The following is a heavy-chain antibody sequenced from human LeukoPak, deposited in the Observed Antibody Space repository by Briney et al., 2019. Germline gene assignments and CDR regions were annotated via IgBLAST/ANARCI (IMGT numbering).Heavy chain of an antibody. J-gene: IGHJ4*02. V-gene: IGHV3-21*01. Sequence: GGSLRLSCAASGFTFSSYSMNWVRQAPGKGLEWVSSITYIYYADSVKGRFTISRGSAKNSLYLQMNSLRAEDTAVYYCVRGATNYYDSSGYYYYFDYWGQGTLVTVSS. D-gene: IGHD3-22*01. CDR3: VRGATNYYDSSGYYYYFDY. CDR1: GFTFSSYS. CDR2: ITYI.